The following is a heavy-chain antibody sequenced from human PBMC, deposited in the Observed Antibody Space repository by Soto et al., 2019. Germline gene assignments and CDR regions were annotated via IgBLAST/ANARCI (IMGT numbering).Heavy chain of an antibody. CDR3: AKDHGGGTYSFYTYMDV. D-gene: IGHD3-16*01. CDR2: ISWNSGSI. CDR1: GFTFVDYA. Sequence: EVQLVESGGGLIQPGRSLRLSCAASGFTFVDYAMHWVRQPPGKGLEWVSTISWNSGSISYADSVRGRFTISRDNAKNALYLQMNSLRVEDTALYYCAKDHGGGTYSFYTYMDVWGKGTTVTVS. V-gene: IGHV3-9*01. J-gene: IGHJ6*03.